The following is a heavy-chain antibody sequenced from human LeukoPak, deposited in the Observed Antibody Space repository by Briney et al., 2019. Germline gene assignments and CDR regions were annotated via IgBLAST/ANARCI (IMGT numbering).Heavy chain of an antibody. V-gene: IGHV3-74*01. CDR2: INSDGSST. CDR1: GFTFSSYW. D-gene: IGHD2-21*02. Sequence: RGSLRLSCAASGFTFSSYWMHWVRQAPGKGLVWVSRINSDGSSTSYADSVKGRFTISRDNAKNTLYLQMNSLRAEDTAVYYCARAAYCGGDCFLSLDVWGQGTTVTVSS. J-gene: IGHJ6*02. CDR3: ARAAYCGGDCFLSLDV.